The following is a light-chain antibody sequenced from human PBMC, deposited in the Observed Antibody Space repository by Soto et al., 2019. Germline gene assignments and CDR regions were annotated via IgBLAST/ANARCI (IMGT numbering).Light chain of an antibody. CDR1: SSDVGGYNY. Sequence: QSALTQPPSASGSPGQSVTISCTGTSSDVGGYNYVSWYQQHPGKAPKLMIYEVSKRPSGVPDRFSGSKSGNTASLTVSGLQAEDEADYYCSSSAGGVSVVFGGGTKLTVL. V-gene: IGLV2-8*01. CDR3: SSSAGGVSVV. J-gene: IGLJ2*01. CDR2: EVS.